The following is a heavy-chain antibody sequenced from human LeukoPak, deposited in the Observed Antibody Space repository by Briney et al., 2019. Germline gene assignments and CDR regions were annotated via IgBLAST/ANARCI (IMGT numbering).Heavy chain of an antibody. J-gene: IGHJ4*02. V-gene: IGHV4-38-2*02. CDR2: IYHTGST. CDR3: ASDRSGYYYVDY. D-gene: IGHD3-22*01. Sequence: PSETLSLTCTVSGGSISSYYWGWIRQPPGKGLEWIGNIYHTGSTYYNPSLKSRVTISVDTSKNQFSLKLSSVTAADTAVYFCASDRSGYYYVDYWGQGTLVTVSS. CDR1: GGSISSYY.